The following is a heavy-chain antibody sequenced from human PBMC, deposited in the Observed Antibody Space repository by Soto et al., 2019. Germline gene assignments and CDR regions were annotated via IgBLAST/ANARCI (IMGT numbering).Heavy chain of an antibody. D-gene: IGHD1-7*01. CDR3: ARTPETRDWLDP. Sequence: QVQLQQSGPGLVRPSETLSLSCSVSGASVSSYYWSWVRQPPGKGLEWIGYIYYIGAYNYNPSLTSRVTISVDTSQNHSSLKLTSVTAEDTAVYYCARTPETRDWLDPWGQGTLVTVSS. J-gene: IGHJ5*02. CDR1: GASVSSYY. V-gene: IGHV4-59*02. CDR2: IYYIGAY.